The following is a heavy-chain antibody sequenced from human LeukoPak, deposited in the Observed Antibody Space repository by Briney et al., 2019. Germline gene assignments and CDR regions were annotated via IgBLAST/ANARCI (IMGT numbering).Heavy chain of an antibody. Sequence: GGSLRLSCAASGFTFSRYAMSWVRQTPGKGLEWVSGISGSDGSTNYADSVKGRSTISRDNSKNTLYLQMTSLRAEDTAVYFCAKVHTSSWSHWGQGTLVTVSS. CDR3: AKVHTSSWSH. CDR1: GFTFSRYA. V-gene: IGHV3-23*01. CDR2: ISGSDGST. D-gene: IGHD2-2*01. J-gene: IGHJ4*02.